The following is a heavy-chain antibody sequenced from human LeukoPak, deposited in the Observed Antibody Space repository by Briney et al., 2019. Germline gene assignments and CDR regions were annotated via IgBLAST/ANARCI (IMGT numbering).Heavy chain of an antibody. Sequence: PGGSLRLSCAASGFIFSKYNMNWVRQAPGKGLEWVSYISSSTTTIYYADSVKGRFTISRDNAKNSLYLQMNSLRAEDTAVYYCARGDNWNCGIDYWGQGTLVTVSS. J-gene: IGHJ4*02. CDR1: GFIFSKYN. D-gene: IGHD1-7*01. CDR2: ISSSTTTI. V-gene: IGHV3-48*01. CDR3: ARGDNWNCGIDY.